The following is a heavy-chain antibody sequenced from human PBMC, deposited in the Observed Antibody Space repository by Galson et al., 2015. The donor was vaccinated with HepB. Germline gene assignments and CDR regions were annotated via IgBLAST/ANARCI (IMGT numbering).Heavy chain of an antibody. Sequence: SVKVSCKASGYTFTSYGISWVRQAPGQGLEWMGWISAYNGNTNYAQKLQGRVTMTTDTSTSTAYMELRSLRSDDAAVYYCARDVRITFGGVIVRTRPPDYWGQGTLVTVSS. CDR2: ISAYNGNT. J-gene: IGHJ4*02. CDR1: GYTFTSYG. CDR3: ARDVRITFGGVIVRTRPPDY. D-gene: IGHD3-16*02. V-gene: IGHV1-18*01.